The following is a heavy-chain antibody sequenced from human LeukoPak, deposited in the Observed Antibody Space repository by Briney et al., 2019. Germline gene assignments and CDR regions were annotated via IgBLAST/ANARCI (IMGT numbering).Heavy chain of an antibody. D-gene: IGHD1-1*01. CDR2: INPNSGGT. Sequence: ASVKVSCKASGYSFTGYYIHWVRQAPGQGLEWMGWINPNSGGTSYVQKFQGWVTMTRDTSISTAYMELDSLRSNDTAVYYCARGEERNFYYYYGMDVWGQGTTVTVSS. V-gene: IGHV1-2*04. CDR1: GYSFTGYY. J-gene: IGHJ6*02. CDR3: ARGEERNFYYYYGMDV.